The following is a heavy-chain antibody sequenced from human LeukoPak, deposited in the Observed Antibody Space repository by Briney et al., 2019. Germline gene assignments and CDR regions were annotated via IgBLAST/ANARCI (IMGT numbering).Heavy chain of an antibody. Sequence: GGSLRLSCAASGFTLSGYWMSWVRQAPGKGLEWVANIKVDGSEKNYVDSVKGRLTISRDNAKNSLYLQMNSLRVEDTAVYYCARGIVPAGAQTGGWFDPWGQGTLVTVSS. CDR1: GFTLSGYW. CDR2: IKVDGSEK. V-gene: IGHV3-7*01. J-gene: IGHJ5*02. D-gene: IGHD2-2*01. CDR3: ARGIVPAGAQTGGWFDP.